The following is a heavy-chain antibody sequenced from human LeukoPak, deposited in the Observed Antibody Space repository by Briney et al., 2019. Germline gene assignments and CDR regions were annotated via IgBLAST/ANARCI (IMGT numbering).Heavy chain of an antibody. CDR3: ARDPYGSGSPAYYFDY. CDR1: GYTFTSYA. V-gene: IGHV1-3*01. D-gene: IGHD3-10*01. CDR2: INAGNGNT. Sequence: ASVKVSCKASGYTFTSYAMHWVRQAPGQRLEWMGWINAGNGNTKYSQKFQGRVTITRDTSASTAYMELSSLRSEDTAVYYCARDPYGSGSPAYYFDYWGQGTLVTVSS. J-gene: IGHJ4*02.